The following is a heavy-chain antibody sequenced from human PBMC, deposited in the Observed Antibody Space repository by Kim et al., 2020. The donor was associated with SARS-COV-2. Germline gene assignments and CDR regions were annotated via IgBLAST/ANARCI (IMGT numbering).Heavy chain of an antibody. V-gene: IGHV3-23*01. CDR2: ISGAGGTM. CDR1: GFTFSNYA. D-gene: IGHD3-10*01. Sequence: GGSLRLSCTASGFTFSNYAMSWVRQAPGKGLEWVSSISGAGGTMTYADSVKGRFTISRDNSKNTVFLQMNSLRAEDTAVYYCAWRLNPGSYWVYFDYWGRGIMVTVSS. CDR3: AWRLNPGSYWVYFDY. J-gene: IGHJ4*02.